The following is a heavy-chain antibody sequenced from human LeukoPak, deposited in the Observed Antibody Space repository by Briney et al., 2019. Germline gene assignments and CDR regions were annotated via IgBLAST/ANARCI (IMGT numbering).Heavy chain of an antibody. CDR3: ARNGLGATTPNFDY. V-gene: IGHV3-30*03. Sequence: GRSLRLSCAASGFTFSSYGMHWVRQAPGKGLEWVAVISHDGSNKYYADSVKGRFTISRDNSKNTLYLQMNSLRAEDTAVYYCARNGLGATTPNFDYWGQGTLVTVSS. J-gene: IGHJ4*02. CDR2: ISHDGSNK. CDR1: GFTFSSYG. D-gene: IGHD1-26*01.